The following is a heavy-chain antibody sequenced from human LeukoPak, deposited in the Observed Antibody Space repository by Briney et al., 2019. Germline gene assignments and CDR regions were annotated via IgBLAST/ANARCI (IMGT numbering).Heavy chain of an antibody. CDR1: GFTFSSYS. CDR3: ARNSVAGVY. Sequence: PGGSLRLSCAASGFTFSSYSMNWVRQAPGKGLEWVSYISSSSGTIYYADSVKGRFTISRDNAKNSLYLQMNSLRAEDTAVYYCARNSVAGVYWGQGTLVTVSS. J-gene: IGHJ4*02. D-gene: IGHD6-19*01. CDR2: ISSSSGTI. V-gene: IGHV3-48*01.